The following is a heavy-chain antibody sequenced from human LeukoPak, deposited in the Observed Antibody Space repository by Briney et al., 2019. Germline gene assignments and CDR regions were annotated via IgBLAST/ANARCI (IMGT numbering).Heavy chain of an antibody. Sequence: ASVKVSCKASGHTFTSYGISWVRQAPGQGLEWMGWISAYNGNTNYAQKPQGRVTMTTDTSTSTAYMELRSLRSDDTAVYYCARPLGAGYYFDYWGQGTLVTVSS. V-gene: IGHV1-18*01. CDR2: ISAYNGNT. J-gene: IGHJ4*02. D-gene: IGHD6-13*01. CDR3: ARPLGAGYYFDY. CDR1: GHTFTSYG.